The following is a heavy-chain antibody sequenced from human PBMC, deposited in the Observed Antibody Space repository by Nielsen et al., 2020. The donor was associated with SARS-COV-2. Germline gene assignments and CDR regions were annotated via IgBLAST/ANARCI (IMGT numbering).Heavy chain of an antibody. CDR3: AYQYGMDV. D-gene: IGHD2-2*01. Sequence: GESLKISCAASGFTFSSYGMHWVRQAPGKGLEWVSAISGSGGSTYYADSVKGRFTISRDNSKNTLYLQMNSLRAEDTAVYYCAYQYGMDVWGQGTTVTVS. V-gene: IGHV3-23*01. CDR2: ISGSGGST. CDR1: GFTFSSYG. J-gene: IGHJ6*02.